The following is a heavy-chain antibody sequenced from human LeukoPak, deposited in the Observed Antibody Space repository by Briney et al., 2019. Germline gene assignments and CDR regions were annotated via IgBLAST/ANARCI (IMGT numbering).Heavy chain of an antibody. Sequence: SETLSLTCTVSGGSISSYYWSWFRQPPGKGLEWIGYIYYSGSANYNPSLKSRVTISVDTSKNQFSLKLSSVTAADTAVYYCARVTERSTSCCYNWFDPWGQGTLVTVSS. CDR1: GGSISSYY. V-gene: IGHV4-59*01. J-gene: IGHJ5*02. CDR3: ARVTERSTSCCYNWFDP. CDR2: IYYSGSA. D-gene: IGHD2-2*01.